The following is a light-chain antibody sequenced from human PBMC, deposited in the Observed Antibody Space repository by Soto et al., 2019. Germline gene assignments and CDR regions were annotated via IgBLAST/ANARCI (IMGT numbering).Light chain of an antibody. Sequence: DIVLTQSPVSLPVTPGEAASISCRSSQSLLYSNGNNYLDWYLQKPGQSQQLLIYLGSNRASGVPDMFSGSGSGTDFTLKISRVEAEDVGVYYCMQGLQPPLTFGGGTKVEIK. J-gene: IGKJ4*01. CDR1: QSLLYSNGNNY. CDR2: LGS. V-gene: IGKV2-28*01. CDR3: MQGLQPPLT.